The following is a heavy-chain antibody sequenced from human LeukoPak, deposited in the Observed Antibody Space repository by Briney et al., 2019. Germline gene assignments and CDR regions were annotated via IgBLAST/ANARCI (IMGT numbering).Heavy chain of an antibody. Sequence: SETLSLTCTVSGGSISSYYWSWIRQPPGKGLEWIGYIYYSGSTNYNPSLKSRVTISVDTSKNQFSLKLSSVTAADTAVYYCASSADYYYDSSGYYFDYWGQGTLVTVSS. CDR1: GGSISSYY. CDR3: ASSADYYYDSSGYYFDY. D-gene: IGHD3-22*01. CDR2: IYYSGST. J-gene: IGHJ4*02. V-gene: IGHV4-59*01.